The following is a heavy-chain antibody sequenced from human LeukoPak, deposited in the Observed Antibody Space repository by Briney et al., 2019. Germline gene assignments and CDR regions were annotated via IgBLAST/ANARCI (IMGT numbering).Heavy chain of an antibody. Sequence: GGSLRLSCAASGFTFSSYSMNWVRQAPGKGLEWVSSVSSSSSYIYYADSVKGRFTISRDNAKNSLYLQMNSLRAEDTAVYYCARVFAGTSIDYWGQGTLVTVSS. CDR1: GFTFSSYS. D-gene: IGHD2-2*01. CDR3: ARVFAGTSIDY. V-gene: IGHV3-21*01. J-gene: IGHJ4*02. CDR2: VSSSSSYI.